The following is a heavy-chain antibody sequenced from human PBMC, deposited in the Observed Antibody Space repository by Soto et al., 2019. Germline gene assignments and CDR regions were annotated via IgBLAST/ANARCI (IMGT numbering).Heavy chain of an antibody. CDR3: ARTGYGNWLDP. D-gene: IGHD3-10*01. V-gene: IGHV5-10-1*01. J-gene: IGHJ5*02. CDR2: IGPRDSQS. Sequence: GESLKISCKASGYSFTDYWITWVRQMPGKGLEWMGRIGPRDSQSNYSPSFQGHVTISADKSSSTAYLQWNSLKASDTAMYYCARTGYGNWLDPWGQGTLVTVSS. CDR1: GYSFTDYW.